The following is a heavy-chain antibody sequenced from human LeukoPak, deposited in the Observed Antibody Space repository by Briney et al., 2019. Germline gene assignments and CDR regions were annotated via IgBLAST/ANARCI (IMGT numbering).Heavy chain of an antibody. CDR2: ISGSGGST. J-gene: IGHJ4*02. Sequence: PGGSLRLSCAASGFTFSSYAMSWVRQAPGKGLEWVSAISGSGGSTYYADSVKGRFTISRDNSKNTLYLQMNSLRAEDTAVYYCAKGSGYSSSWYGAQFDYWGQGTLVIVSS. CDR1: GFTFSSYA. V-gene: IGHV3-23*01. CDR3: AKGSGYSSSWYGAQFDY. D-gene: IGHD6-13*01.